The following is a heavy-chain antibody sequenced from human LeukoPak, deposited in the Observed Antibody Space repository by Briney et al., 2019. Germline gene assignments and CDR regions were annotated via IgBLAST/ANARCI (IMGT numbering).Heavy chain of an antibody. D-gene: IGHD3-10*01. CDR2: SKNRVHSYTT. CDR1: GFIFSDHY. Sequence: PGGSLRLSCAVSGFIFSDHYMDWVRQAPGKGLEWVARSKNRVHSYTTEYAASVRGRFAISRDDSKNSLYLQMNSLKIEDTAVYYCVVWFGGKGGNWGQGTLVTVSS. V-gene: IGHV3-72*01. CDR3: VVWFGGKGGN. J-gene: IGHJ4*02.